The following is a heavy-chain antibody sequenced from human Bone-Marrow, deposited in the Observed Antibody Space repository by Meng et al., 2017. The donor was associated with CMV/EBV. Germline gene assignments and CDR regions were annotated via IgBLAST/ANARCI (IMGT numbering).Heavy chain of an antibody. CDR3: ARPQWLPIPQNYHHYFGMEV. Sequence: GESLKISCVASGFRFDEYGMTWVCQGPGKGLEWVADINWNGGATSYADSVRGRFTISRDNVKKTLYLQMNSLTTGDTAVYYCARPQWLPIPQNYHHYFGMEVWGPGTMVNVAS. CDR2: INWNGGAT. D-gene: IGHD5-12*01. J-gene: IGHJ6*02. CDR1: GFRFDEYG. V-gene: IGHV3-20*04.